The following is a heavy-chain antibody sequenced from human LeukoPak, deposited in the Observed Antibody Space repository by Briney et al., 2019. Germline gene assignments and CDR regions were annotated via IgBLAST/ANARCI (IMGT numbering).Heavy chain of an antibody. D-gene: IGHD3-22*01. Sequence: PGRSLRLSCAASGFTFSSYGMHWVRQAPGKGLGWVAVISYDGSNKYYADSVKGRFTISRDNSKNTLYLQMNSLRAEDTAVYYCAKDPLTYYYDSSGYLDYYYGMDVWGQGTTVTVSS. V-gene: IGHV3-30*18. CDR1: GFTFSSYG. CDR3: AKDPLTYYYDSSGYLDYYYGMDV. CDR2: ISYDGSNK. J-gene: IGHJ6*02.